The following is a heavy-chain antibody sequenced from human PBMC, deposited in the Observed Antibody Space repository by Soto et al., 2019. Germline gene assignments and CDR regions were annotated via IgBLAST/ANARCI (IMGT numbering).Heavy chain of an antibody. D-gene: IGHD3-22*01. J-gene: IGHJ6*02. Sequence: GESLKISCKGSGSSFTSYWIGWVLQMPGQCLEWMGIIYPGDSDTRYSPAFKVQVTISADKSISTAYMQCRSLKASDTAMYYCARHYDSSGYYLAYYGMDVWGQGTTVTVCS. CDR2: IYPGDSDT. CDR3: ARHYDSSGYYLAYYGMDV. CDR1: GSSFTSYW. V-gene: IGHV5-51*01.